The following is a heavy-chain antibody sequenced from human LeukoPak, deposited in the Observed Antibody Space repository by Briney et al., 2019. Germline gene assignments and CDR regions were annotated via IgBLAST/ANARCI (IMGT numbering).Heavy chain of an antibody. CDR1: GGSISSGDYY. J-gene: IGHJ3*02. V-gene: IGHV4-30-4*01. CDR3: ARSPSITMIVVAGAFDI. CDR2: IYYSGST. D-gene: IGHD3-22*01. Sequence: PSQTLSLTCTVSGGSISSGDYYWSWIRQHPGKGLEWIGYIYYSGSTYYNPSLKSRVTISVDTSKNQFSLKLSSVTAADTAVYYCARSPSITMIVVAGAFDIWGQGTMVTVSS.